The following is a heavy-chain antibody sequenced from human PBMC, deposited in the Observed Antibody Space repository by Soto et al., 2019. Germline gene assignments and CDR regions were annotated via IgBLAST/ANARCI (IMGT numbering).Heavy chain of an antibody. J-gene: IGHJ4*02. CDR1: GGSFTGYY. CDR2: ISHSGFT. Sequence: PSETLSLTCDVSGGSFTGYYWSWIRQPPGKGLEWIGEISHSGFTNYNPSLTGRVTISLDTSKGQFSLKLSSLTAADTAFYFCARGHGRFAHWGQGTLVTVS. CDR3: ARGHGRFAH. V-gene: IGHV4-34*01.